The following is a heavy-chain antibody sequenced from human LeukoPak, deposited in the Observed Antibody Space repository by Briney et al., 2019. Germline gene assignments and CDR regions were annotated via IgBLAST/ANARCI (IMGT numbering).Heavy chain of an antibody. Sequence: AASVKVSCKASGYTFTSYGISWVRQAPGQGLEWMGWISAHNGNTNYAQKLQGRVTMTTDTSTSTAYMELRSLRSDDTAVYYCARYVAVAGTGLVNYYHMDVWGKGTTVTVSS. J-gene: IGHJ6*03. D-gene: IGHD6-19*01. CDR1: GYTFTSYG. V-gene: IGHV1-18*01. CDR3: ARYVAVAGTGLVNYYHMDV. CDR2: ISAHNGNT.